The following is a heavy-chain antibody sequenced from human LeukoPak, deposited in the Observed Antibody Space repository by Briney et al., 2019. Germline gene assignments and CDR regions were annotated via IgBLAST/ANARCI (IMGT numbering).Heavy chain of an antibody. Sequence: PSETLSLTRTVSGGSISSSSYYWGWIPQPPGQGLEWIGSIYYSGSTYYNPSLKSRVTISVDTSKNQFSLKLSSVTAADTAVYYCARHQAAAGVDYWGQGTLVTVSS. CDR2: IYYSGST. D-gene: IGHD6-13*01. V-gene: IGHV4-39*01. J-gene: IGHJ4*02. CDR1: GGSISSSSYY. CDR3: ARHQAAAGVDY.